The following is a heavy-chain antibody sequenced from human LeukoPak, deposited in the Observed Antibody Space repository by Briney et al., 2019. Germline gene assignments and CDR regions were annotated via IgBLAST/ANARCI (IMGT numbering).Heavy chain of an antibody. Sequence: SETLSLTCTVSGGSISSGGYYWSWIRQHPGKGLEWIGYIYYSGSTYYNPSLKSRVTISVDTSKNQFSLKLSSVTAADTAVYYCARRARTVGYSSSWYQQDNWFDPWGQGTLVTVSS. J-gene: IGHJ5*02. CDR1: GGSISSGGYY. CDR2: IYYSGST. CDR3: ARRARTVGYSSSWYQQDNWFDP. D-gene: IGHD6-13*01. V-gene: IGHV4-31*03.